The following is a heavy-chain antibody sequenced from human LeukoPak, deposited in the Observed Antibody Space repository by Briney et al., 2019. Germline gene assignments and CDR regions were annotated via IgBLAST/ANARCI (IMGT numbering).Heavy chain of an antibody. D-gene: IGHD1-26*01. CDR2: ITGNGAST. V-gene: IGHV3-23*01. CDR3: AGSGSHVY. J-gene: IGHJ4*02. CDR1: GFTFRSYD. Sequence: PGGSLRLSCAASGFTFRSYDINWVRQAPGKGLEWVSSITGNGASTNFADSVRGRFTISRDNSKNTAYLQINSLRAEDTAVYYCAGSGSHVYWGQGTLVTVSS.